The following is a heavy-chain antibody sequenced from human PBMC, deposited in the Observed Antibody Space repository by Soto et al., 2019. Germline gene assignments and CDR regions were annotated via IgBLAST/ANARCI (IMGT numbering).Heavy chain of an antibody. V-gene: IGHV1-69*13. Sequence: SVKVSCKTSGGTFGSYAISWVRQAPGQGLDCMGGFIPIFSTPNYAQKFQGRVTITADESTSTAYMELSSLRSEDTAVYYCARPIQYYFDTSAQSAWFDPWGQGTLVTVSS. D-gene: IGHD3-22*01. J-gene: IGHJ5*02. CDR2: FIPIFSTP. CDR1: GGTFGSYA. CDR3: ARPIQYYFDTSAQSAWFDP.